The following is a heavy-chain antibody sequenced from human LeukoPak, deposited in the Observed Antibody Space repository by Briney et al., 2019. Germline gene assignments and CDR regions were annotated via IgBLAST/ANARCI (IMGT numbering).Heavy chain of an antibody. CDR2: ISGSGSTI. J-gene: IGHJ4*02. Sequence: PGGSLRLSCAASGFTFSNYYMTWVRQAPGKGLEWISCISGSGSTIYYADSVKGRFTISRDNSKNSLYLQMNSLRGDDTAVYYCARDEMATEGLWGQGTLVTVSS. CDR3: ARDEMATEGL. V-gene: IGHV3-11*01. D-gene: IGHD5-24*01. CDR1: GFTFSNYY.